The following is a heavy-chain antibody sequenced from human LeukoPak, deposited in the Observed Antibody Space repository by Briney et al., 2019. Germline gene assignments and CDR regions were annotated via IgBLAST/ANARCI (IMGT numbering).Heavy chain of an antibody. J-gene: IGHJ4*02. CDR3: ARDSGLQW. V-gene: IGHV3-33*01. CDR1: GFTFSSYG. CDR2: IWYDGRNK. Sequence: GGSLRLSCAASGFTFSSYGMHWVRQAPGKGLEWVAAIWYDGRNKYYADSVKGRFTISRDNSKNTLYLRMNSMRAEDTAVYYCARDSGLQWWGQGTLVTVSS. D-gene: IGHD3-3*01.